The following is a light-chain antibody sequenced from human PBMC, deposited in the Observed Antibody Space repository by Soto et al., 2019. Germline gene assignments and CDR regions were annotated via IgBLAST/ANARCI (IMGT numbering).Light chain of an antibody. CDR2: DAS. CDR3: QQYYSYPRT. J-gene: IGKJ1*01. Sequence: IVLTQSPATLSLSPGERATLSCGASQSVSSYLAWYQQKPGQAPRLLIYDASNRATGIPARFSGSGSGTDFTLTISCLQSEDFATYYCQQYYSYPRTFGQGTKVDIK. V-gene: IGKV3-11*01. CDR1: QSVSSY.